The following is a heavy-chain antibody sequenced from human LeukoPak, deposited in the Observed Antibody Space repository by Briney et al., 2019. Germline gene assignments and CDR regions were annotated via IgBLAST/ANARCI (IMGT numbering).Heavy chain of an antibody. CDR2: IYYSGST. Sequence: PSETLSLTCTVSGGSISSYYWSWIRQPPGKGLEWIGYIYYSGSTNYNPSLKSRVTISVDTSKNQFSLKLSSVTAADTAVYYCVRGKSRRWLLDEYFQHWGQGTLVTVSS. V-gene: IGHV4-59*01. CDR1: GGSISSYY. D-gene: IGHD5-12*01. J-gene: IGHJ1*01. CDR3: VRGKSRRWLLDEYFQH.